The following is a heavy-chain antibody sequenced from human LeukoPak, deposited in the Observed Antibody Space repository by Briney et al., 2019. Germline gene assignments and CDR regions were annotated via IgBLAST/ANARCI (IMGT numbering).Heavy chain of an antibody. CDR1: GFTFSRFW. V-gene: IGHV3-7*03. J-gene: IGHJ5*02. D-gene: IGHD3-10*01. CDR3: ARGLTMVRGVLRWFDP. CDR2: IKGDGSEK. Sequence: GGSLRLSCAASGFTFSRFWMTWVRQAPGKGLEWVANIKGDGSEKYYMDSVKGRFTISRDNAKNSLYVQMNSLRAEDTAVYYRARGLTMVRGVLRWFDPWGQGTLVTVSS.